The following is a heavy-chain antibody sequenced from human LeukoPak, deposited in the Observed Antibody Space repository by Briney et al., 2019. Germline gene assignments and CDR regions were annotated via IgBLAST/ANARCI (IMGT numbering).Heavy chain of an antibody. D-gene: IGHD6-13*01. Sequence: ASVKVSCKASGYTFTSYYMHWVRQAPGRGLEWMGIINPSGGSTSYAQKFQGRVTMTRDTSTSTVYMELSSLRSEDTAVYYCARPLYSSSWSNYYYYGMHVRGQGTTVTVSS. J-gene: IGHJ6*02. CDR3: ARPLYSSSWSNYYYYGMHV. V-gene: IGHV1-46*01. CDR2: INPSGGST. CDR1: GYTFTSYY.